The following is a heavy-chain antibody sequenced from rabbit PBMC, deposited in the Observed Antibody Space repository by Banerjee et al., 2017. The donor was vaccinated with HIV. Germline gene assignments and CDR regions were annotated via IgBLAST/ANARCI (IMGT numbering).Heavy chain of an antibody. CDR3: ARNYVNAFDP. CDR1: GFSLSSSYY. Sequence: QSLEESGGGLVKPGGTLTLTCTASGFSLSSSYYMCWVRQAPGKGLEWIACIDTNDGDTDYANWPKGRFTISKTSSTTVTLQMTSLTAADTATYFCARNYVNAFDPRGQGTLVTVS. CDR2: IDTNDGDT. D-gene: IGHD1-1*01. V-gene: IGHV1S40*01. J-gene: IGHJ2*01.